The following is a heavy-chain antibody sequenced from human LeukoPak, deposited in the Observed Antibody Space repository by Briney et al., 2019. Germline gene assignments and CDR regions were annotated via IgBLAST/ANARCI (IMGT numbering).Heavy chain of an antibody. V-gene: IGHV3-53*04. Sequence: GGSLRLSCAASGFTVSSNYLSWVRQAPGKGLEGVSVSYSGCSTYYADCVKGRFTISRHNSKNTLYLQMNSLSAEDTAVYYCARALFTVPRPTAVYYYGMDVWGQGTTVTVSS. D-gene: IGHD4-17*01. CDR3: ARALFTVPRPTAVYYYGMDV. J-gene: IGHJ6*02. CDR2: SYSGCST. CDR1: GFTVSSNY.